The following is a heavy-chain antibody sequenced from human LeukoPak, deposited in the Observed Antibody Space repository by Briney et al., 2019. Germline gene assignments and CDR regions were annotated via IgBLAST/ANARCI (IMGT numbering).Heavy chain of an antibody. CDR2: ISSSSSYI. CDR1: GFTFSSYS. D-gene: IGHD3-10*01. CDR3: AKRFGMTDRSFDY. V-gene: IGHV3-21*04. J-gene: IGHJ4*02. Sequence: GGSLRLSCAASGFTFSSYSMNWVRQAPGKGLEWVSSISSSSSYIYYADSVKGRFTISRDNAKNSLYLQMNSLRAEDTAVYYCAKRFGMTDRSFDYWGQGTLVTVSS.